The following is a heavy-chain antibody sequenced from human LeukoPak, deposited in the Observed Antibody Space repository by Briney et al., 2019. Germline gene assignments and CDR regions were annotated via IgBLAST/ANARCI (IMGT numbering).Heavy chain of an antibody. D-gene: IGHD2-15*01. Sequence: PGGSLRLSCAASGFTFSNYAMSWVRQAPGKGLEWVSAISGSGSSTYYADSVKGRFTISRDNSKNTLYLQMNSLRAEDTAVYYCARVRGYCSGGSCYGDYWGQGTLVTVSS. CDR2: ISGSGSST. V-gene: IGHV3-23*01. CDR3: ARVRGYCSGGSCYGDY. CDR1: GFTFSNYA. J-gene: IGHJ4*02.